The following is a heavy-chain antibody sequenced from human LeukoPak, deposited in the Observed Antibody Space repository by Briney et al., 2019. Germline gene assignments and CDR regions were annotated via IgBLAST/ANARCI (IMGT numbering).Heavy chain of an antibody. D-gene: IGHD1-7*01. V-gene: IGHV1-69*13. J-gene: IGHJ3*02. CDR3: ARDRRELAAFDI. CDR1: GGTFSSYA. CDR2: IIPIFGTA. Sequence: SVKVSCKASGGTFSSYAISWVRQAPGQGLEWMGGIIPIFGTANYAQKFQGRVTITADESTSTAYMELSSLRSEDTAVYYCARDRRELAAFDIWGQGTMVTVSS.